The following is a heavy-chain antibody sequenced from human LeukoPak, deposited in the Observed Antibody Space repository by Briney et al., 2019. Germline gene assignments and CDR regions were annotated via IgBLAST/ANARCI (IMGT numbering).Heavy chain of an antibody. D-gene: IGHD6-25*01. V-gene: IGHV4-59*08. Sequence: PSETLSLTCTVAGGSISSHYWNWIRHPPGKGPEWIGYRYYSGSTNYNPSLKSRVTISVDTSNNQISLRLTSVTAADTAMYFCATSSGSYKGLDYWGQGTVVTVSS. CDR1: GGSISSHY. CDR2: RYYSGST. CDR3: ATSSGSYKGLDY. J-gene: IGHJ4*02.